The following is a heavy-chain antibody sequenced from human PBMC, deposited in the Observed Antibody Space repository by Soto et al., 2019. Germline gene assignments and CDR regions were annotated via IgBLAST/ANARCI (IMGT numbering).Heavy chain of an antibody. CDR2: ISSNGGST. V-gene: IGHV3-64D*06. J-gene: IGHJ5*02. CDR1: GFTFSSYA. Sequence: PGGSLRLSCSASGFTFSSYAMHWVRQAPGKGLEYVSAISSNGGSTYYADSVKDRFTISRDNSKNTLYLQMSSLRAEDMAVYYCVKDGRIVVVPAARHFYNGFDPWGQGTLVTVSS. CDR3: VKDGRIVVVPAARHFYNGFDP. D-gene: IGHD2-2*01.